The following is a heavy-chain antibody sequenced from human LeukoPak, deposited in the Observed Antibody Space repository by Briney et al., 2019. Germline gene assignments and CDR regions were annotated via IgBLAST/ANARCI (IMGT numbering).Heavy chain of an antibody. Sequence: SETLSLTCNVSGGSISSSSHYWGWLRQPPGKGLEWIGTIYYSGSTYYNPSLKSRVTISVDTSKNQFSLNVSSVTAADTAVYYCARRDYYETYMDVWGNGTTVTVSS. J-gene: IGHJ6*03. CDR3: ARRDYYETYMDV. V-gene: IGHV4-39*01. CDR1: GGSISSSSHY. D-gene: IGHD3-22*01. CDR2: IYYSGST.